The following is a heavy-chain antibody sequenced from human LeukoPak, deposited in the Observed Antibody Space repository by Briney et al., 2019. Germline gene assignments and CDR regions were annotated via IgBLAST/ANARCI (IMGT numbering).Heavy chain of an antibody. Sequence: PGGSPRLSCAASGFTFSSYWMSWVRQAPGKGLEWVANIKQDGSEKYYVDSVKGRFTISRDNAKNSLYLQMNSLRAEDTAVYYSAKDIASGLPLRWLQYWGQGTLVTVSS. J-gene: IGHJ4*02. CDR3: AKDIASGLPLRWLQY. V-gene: IGHV3-7*01. CDR1: GFTFSSYW. D-gene: IGHD4-23*01. CDR2: IKQDGSEK.